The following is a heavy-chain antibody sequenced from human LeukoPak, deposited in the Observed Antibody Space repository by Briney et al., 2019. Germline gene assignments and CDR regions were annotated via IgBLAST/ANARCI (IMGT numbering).Heavy chain of an antibody. J-gene: IGHJ4*02. CDR3: AGGVWYYYGSGSYHYFDY. D-gene: IGHD3-10*01. CDR2: IIPIFGTA. Sequence: SVKVSCKTSGYTFTSYYIHWLRQAPGQGLEWMGGIIPIFGTANYAQKFQGRVTITADESTSTAYMELSSLRSEDTAVYYCAGGVWYYYGSGSYHYFDYWGQGTLVTVSS. CDR1: GYTFTSYY. V-gene: IGHV1-69*13.